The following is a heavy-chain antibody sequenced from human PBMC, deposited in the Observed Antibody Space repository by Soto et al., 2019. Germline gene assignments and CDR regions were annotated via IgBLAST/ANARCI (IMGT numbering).Heavy chain of an antibody. CDR2: INPADSDT. J-gene: IGHJ4*02. Sequence: GESLKISCKGSGYSFTNYWFGWVRQMPGKGLEWMGIINPADSDTRYSPSFQGQVTVSVDKSISTAYLQRGSLKASDTAMYYCVRPDSTGYYSHWGQGTPVTVSS. CDR1: GYSFTNYW. V-gene: IGHV5-51*01. CDR3: VRPDSTGYYSH. D-gene: IGHD3-9*01.